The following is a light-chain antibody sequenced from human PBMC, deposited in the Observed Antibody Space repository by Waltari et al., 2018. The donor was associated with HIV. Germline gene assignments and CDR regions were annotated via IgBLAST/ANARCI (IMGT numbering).Light chain of an antibody. V-gene: IGLV2-14*03. CDR3: SSFSITSTLVV. Sequence: QSALTQPASVSGSPGQSITISCTGTSSDIGGCNYVSWYQQHPGKAPKLIIFDASNRPSGISYRFSGSKSGNTASLTMSGLQADDEAHYFCSSFSITSTLVVFGGGTKLTVL. CDR2: DAS. CDR1: SSDIGGCNY. J-gene: IGLJ2*01.